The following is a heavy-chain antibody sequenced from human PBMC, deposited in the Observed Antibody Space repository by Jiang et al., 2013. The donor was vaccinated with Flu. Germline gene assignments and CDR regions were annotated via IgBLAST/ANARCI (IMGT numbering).Heavy chain of an antibody. CDR1: GGSISSGSYY. Sequence: GPGLVKPSQTLSLTCTVSGGSISSGSYYWSWIRQPAGKGLEWIGRIYTSGSTNYNPSLKSRVTISVDTSKNQFSLKLSSVTAADTAVYYCAREPVQMATIEYFQHWGQGTLVTVSS. V-gene: IGHV4-61*02. CDR3: AREPVQMATIEYFQH. CDR2: IYTSGST. D-gene: IGHD5-24*01. J-gene: IGHJ1*01.